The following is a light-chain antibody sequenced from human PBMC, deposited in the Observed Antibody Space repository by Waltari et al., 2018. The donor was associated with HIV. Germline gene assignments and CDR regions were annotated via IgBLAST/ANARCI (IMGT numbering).Light chain of an antibody. CDR1: SSDVGGSTY. J-gene: IGLJ3*02. CDR3: NSYAGSNNWV. Sequence: QSALTQPPSASGSPGQSVAISCTGTSSDVGGSTYVSWYQQHPGKAPKLMIYEVTKRPSGVPDRFSGSKSANTASLTVSGLQADDEADYYCNSYAGSNNWVFGGGTKLTVL. CDR2: EVT. V-gene: IGLV2-8*01.